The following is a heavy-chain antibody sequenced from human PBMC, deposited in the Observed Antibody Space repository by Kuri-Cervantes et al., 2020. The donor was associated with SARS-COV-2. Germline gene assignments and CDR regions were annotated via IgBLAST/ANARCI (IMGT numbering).Heavy chain of an antibody. V-gene: IGHV4-39*07. D-gene: IGHD2-2*01. CDR1: GGSISSSSYY. CDR3: ARGGSDTVVVPAASPPGNWFDP. J-gene: IGHJ5*02. Sequence: GSLRLSCTVSGGSISSSSYYWGWIRQPPGKGLEWIGSIYYSGSTYYNPSLKSRVTISIDTSKNQFSLKLSSVTAADTAVYYCARGGSDTVVVPAASPPGNWFDPWGQGTLVTVSS. CDR2: IYYSGST.